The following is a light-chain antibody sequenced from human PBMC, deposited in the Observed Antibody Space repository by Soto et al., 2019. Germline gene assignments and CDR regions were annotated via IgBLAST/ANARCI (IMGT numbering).Light chain of an antibody. CDR1: QSVLYSSNNKNY. CDR2: WAS. CDR3: QQYYSTPRT. Sequence: DIVMTQSPDSLAVSLGDRATINCKSSQSVLYSSNNKNYLAWYQQKPGQPPKMLIYWASTRESGVPDRFSGSGSGTDFTLTISSLQAEDVAVYYCQQYYSTPRTFGQGTKV. J-gene: IGKJ1*01. V-gene: IGKV4-1*01.